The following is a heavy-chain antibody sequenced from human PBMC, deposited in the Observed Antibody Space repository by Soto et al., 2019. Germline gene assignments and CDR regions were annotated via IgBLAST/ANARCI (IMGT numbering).Heavy chain of an antibody. CDR2: IYYSGST. D-gene: IGHD3-22*01. Sequence: SETLSLTCTVSGGSISSGDYYWSWIRQPPGKGLEWIGYIYYSGSTYYNPSLKSRVTISVDTSKNQFSLKLSSVTAADTAVYYCARATKVVVSNWFDPWGQGTLVTVSS. J-gene: IGHJ5*02. CDR3: ARATKVVVSNWFDP. V-gene: IGHV4-30-4*01. CDR1: GGSISSGDYY.